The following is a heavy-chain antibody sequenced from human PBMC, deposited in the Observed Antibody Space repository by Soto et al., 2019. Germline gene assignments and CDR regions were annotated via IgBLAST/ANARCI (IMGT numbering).Heavy chain of an antibody. CDR1: GASISNYY. V-gene: IGHV4-59*08. CDR2: ISYSGST. Sequence: SETLSLTCTVAGASISNYYWSWIRQPPGKGLEWIGYISYSGSTNYNPSLRGRVTISLDTSKNQFSLKLSSVAATDTAVYYCARHYYTDPFDYWGQGTPVTVSS. D-gene: IGHD3-22*01. J-gene: IGHJ4*02. CDR3: ARHYYTDPFDY.